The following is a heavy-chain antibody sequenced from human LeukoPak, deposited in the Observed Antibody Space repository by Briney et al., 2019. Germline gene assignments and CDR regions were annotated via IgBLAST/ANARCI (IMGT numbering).Heavy chain of an antibody. CDR1: GFTFSDYY. CDR2: ISSSSSYT. CDR3: ARVYRSSGDLYYFDY. V-gene: IGHV3-11*06. D-gene: IGHD6-19*01. Sequence: GGSLRLSCAASGFTFSDYYMSWIRQAPGKGLEWVSYISSSSSYTNYADSVKGRFTISRDNAKNSLYLQMNSLRAEDTAVYYCARVYRSSGDLYYFDYWGQGTLVTVSS. J-gene: IGHJ4*02.